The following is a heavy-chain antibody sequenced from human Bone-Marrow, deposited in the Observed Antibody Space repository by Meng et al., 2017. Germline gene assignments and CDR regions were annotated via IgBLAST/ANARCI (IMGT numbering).Heavy chain of an antibody. D-gene: IGHD1-1*01. Sequence: EVQLLESGVGFVQHGGSLRLSCAASGFTFSSYMINWVRQAPGKGLEWVSAISGSGGRTQYADSVTGRFTISRDNSKNTLFLRMNRLRAEDTAVYYCAKDGINLGSYYDLWGGGPLVTVSS. J-gene: IGHJ2*01. V-gene: IGHV3-23*01. CDR3: AKDGINLGSYYDL. CDR1: GFTFSSYM. CDR2: ISGSGGRT.